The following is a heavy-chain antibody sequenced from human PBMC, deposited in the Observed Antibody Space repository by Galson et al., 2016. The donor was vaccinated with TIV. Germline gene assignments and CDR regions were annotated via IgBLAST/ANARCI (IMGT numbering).Heavy chain of an antibody. J-gene: IGHJ6*03. CDR2: ISGYNGNT. V-gene: IGHV1-18*04. D-gene: IGHD3-3*01. CDR1: GYTLSSYS. Sequence: SVKVSCKASGYTLSSYSLNWVRQAPGQGLEWVGWISGYNGNTNSAQKFQGRVTMTTDTSTNTAYMELRSLTSDDTVVYYCARMPTKTFDFWSGYDNQFHMDVWGKGTTVTVSS. CDR3: ARMPTKTFDFWSGYDNQFHMDV.